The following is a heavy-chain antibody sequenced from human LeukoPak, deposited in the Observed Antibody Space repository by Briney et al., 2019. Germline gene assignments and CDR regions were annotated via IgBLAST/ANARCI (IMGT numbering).Heavy chain of an antibody. J-gene: IGHJ4*02. V-gene: IGHV4-34*01. CDR2: INHSGST. CDR1: GFTFSDYY. D-gene: IGHD3-10*01. Sequence: GSLSLSCAASGFTFSDYYMSWLRQPPGKGVEWIGEINHSGSTNYNPSLKRRVTKSVDKYKKQFSLKQSSVTAADTAVYYCARDYYGSGSGEFSEPFDYWGQGTLVTVSS. CDR3: ARDYYGSGSGEFSEPFDY.